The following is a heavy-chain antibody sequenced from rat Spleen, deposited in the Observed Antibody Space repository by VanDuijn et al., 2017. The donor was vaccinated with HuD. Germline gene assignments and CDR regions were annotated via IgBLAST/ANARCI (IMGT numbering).Heavy chain of an antibody. Sequence: EVQLVESGGGLLQPGRSLKLSCAASGFSFSDYAVAWVRQPPGKGLEWMGVMWSGGTSAYNSALKSRLSISRDTSKSLVFLKMNSLQTEDTAIYYCSRDSGGRYYDGTYYCGAYWGQGTLVTVSS. V-gene: IGHV2S63*01. CDR1: GFSFSDYA. CDR3: SRDSGGRYYDGTYYCGAY. J-gene: IGHJ3*01. CDR2: MWSGGTS. D-gene: IGHD1-12*02.